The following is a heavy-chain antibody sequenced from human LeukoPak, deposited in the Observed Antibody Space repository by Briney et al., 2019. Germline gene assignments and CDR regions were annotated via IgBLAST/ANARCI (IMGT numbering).Heavy chain of an antibody. CDR3: ARGPFDWLFYFDY. D-gene: IGHD3-9*01. V-gene: IGHV1-69*13. CDR2: IIPIFGTA. J-gene: IGHJ4*02. CDR1: GGTFSSYA. Sequence: SVKVSCKASGGTFSSYAISWVRQAPGQGLEWRGGIIPIFGTANYAQKFQGRVTITADESTSTAYMELSSLRSEDTAVYYCARGPFDWLFYFDYWGQGTLVTVSS.